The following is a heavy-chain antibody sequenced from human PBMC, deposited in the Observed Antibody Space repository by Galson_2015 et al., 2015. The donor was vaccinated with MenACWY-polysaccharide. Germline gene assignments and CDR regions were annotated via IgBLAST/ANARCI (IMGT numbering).Heavy chain of an antibody. V-gene: IGHV3-21*05. CDR2: ISSSASYI. J-gene: IGHJ4*02. D-gene: IGHD4-23*01. Sequence: SLRLSCAASGFTFSDYDMNWVRRAPGKGLEWVSVISSSASYIYYADSVKGRFTISRDNAKNTLYLQMNSLRAEDTAKYYCARDFGGSDYWGQGTLVTVSS. CDR1: GFTFSDYD. CDR3: ARDFGGSDY.